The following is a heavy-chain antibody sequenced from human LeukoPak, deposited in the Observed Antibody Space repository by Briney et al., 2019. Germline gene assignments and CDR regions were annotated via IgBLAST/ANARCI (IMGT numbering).Heavy chain of an antibody. Sequence: ASVKVSCKASGYTFTSYGISWVRQAPGQGLEWMGWISAYNGNTNYAQKLQGRVTMTTDTSTSTAYMELRSLRSDDTAVYYCVYTTNYLSQDYWGQGTLVTVSS. CDR2: ISAYNGNT. CDR1: GYTFTSYG. D-gene: IGHD1-26*01. CDR3: VYTTNYLSQDY. V-gene: IGHV1-18*01. J-gene: IGHJ4*02.